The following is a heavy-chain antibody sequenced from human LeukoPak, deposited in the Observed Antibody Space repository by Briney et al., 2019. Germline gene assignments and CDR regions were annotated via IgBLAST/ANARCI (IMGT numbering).Heavy chain of an antibody. CDR1: GYTFTGSGWY. CDR3: ATPTPVSSSWYQAFDI. V-gene: IGHV1-2*02. Sequence: ASVKVSCKASGYTFTGSGWYLYWLRQAPGQGLECVGWLHPNNGATGYAQKFQGRVTMTEDTSTDTAYMELSSLRSEDTAVYYCATPTPVSSSWYQAFDIWGQGTMVTVSS. CDR2: LHPNNGAT. J-gene: IGHJ3*02. D-gene: IGHD6-13*01.